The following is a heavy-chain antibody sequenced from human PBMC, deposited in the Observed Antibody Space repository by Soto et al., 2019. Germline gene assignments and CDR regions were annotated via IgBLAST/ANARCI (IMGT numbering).Heavy chain of an antibody. CDR2: ISGSGGST. J-gene: IGHJ4*02. V-gene: IGHV3-23*01. D-gene: IGHD3-3*01. CDR3: AKDLLRVYEWLSPPQFDY. CDR1: GFTFSSYA. Sequence: PGGSLRLSCAASGFTFSSYAMSWVRQAPGKGLEWVSAISGSGGSTYYADSVKGRFTISRDNSKNTLYLQMNSLRAEDTAVYYCAKDLLRVYEWLSPPQFDYWGQGTLVTVSS.